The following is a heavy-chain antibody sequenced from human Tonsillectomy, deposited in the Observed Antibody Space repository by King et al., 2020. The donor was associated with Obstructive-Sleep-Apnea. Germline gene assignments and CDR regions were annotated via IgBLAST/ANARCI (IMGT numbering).Heavy chain of an antibody. D-gene: IGHD3-10*01. CDR1: GYTFTGYF. Sequence: VQLVESGAEVKKPGASVKVSCKASGYTFTGYFLHWVRQAPGQGLEWLGWINPNSGGTYYAQKFQGRVTMTRDTTISTAYMELTRLRSDDTAVFYCAKRVAFGELIDYWGQGTLVTVSS. J-gene: IGHJ4*02. CDR2: INPNSGGT. CDR3: AKRVAFGELIDY. V-gene: IGHV1-2*02.